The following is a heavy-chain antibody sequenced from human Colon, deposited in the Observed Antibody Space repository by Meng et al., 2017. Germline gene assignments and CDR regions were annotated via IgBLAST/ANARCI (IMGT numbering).Heavy chain of an antibody. CDR1: GFSVSSDF. CDR3: ANRFV. CDR2: IHSSAGT. D-gene: IGHD3-3*01. V-gene: IGHV3-66*02. J-gene: IGHJ4*02. Sequence: EVQRVESGGGLAQPGGSLRLSCAVSGFSVSSDFMIWVRQAPGKGLEWVSMIHSSAGTFFADSVKGRFTVSTDNSKNTLYLQMNSLRIEDTAVYHCANRFVWGLGTLVTVSS.